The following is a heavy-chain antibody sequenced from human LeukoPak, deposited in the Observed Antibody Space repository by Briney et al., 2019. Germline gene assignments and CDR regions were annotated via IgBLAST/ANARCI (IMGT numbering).Heavy chain of an antibody. Sequence: ETLSLTCTVSGGSISSYYWSWVRQAPGKGLEWVSSISGSGDSTYYVDSVKGRFTISRDISKNTLYLQMNSLRAEDTALYYCAKERGYSGSSLDYWGQGTLLTVSS. CDR1: GGSISSYY. CDR2: ISGSGDST. J-gene: IGHJ4*02. CDR3: AKERGYSGSSLDY. D-gene: IGHD1-26*01. V-gene: IGHV3-23*01.